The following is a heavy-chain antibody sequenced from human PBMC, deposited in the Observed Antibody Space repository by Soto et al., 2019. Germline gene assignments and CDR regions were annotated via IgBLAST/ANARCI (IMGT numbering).Heavy chain of an antibody. CDR2: IYYSGST. D-gene: IGHD5-18*01. CDR1: GGSISSYY. CDR3: ARGPPRGYSYGFKFDY. V-gene: IGHV4-59*01. Sequence: EPLSLTCTVSGGSISSYYWSWIRQPPGKGLEWIGYIYYSGSTNYNPSLKSRVTISVDTSKNQFSLKLSSVTAADTAVYYCARGPPRGYSYGFKFDYWGQGTLVTVSS. J-gene: IGHJ4*02.